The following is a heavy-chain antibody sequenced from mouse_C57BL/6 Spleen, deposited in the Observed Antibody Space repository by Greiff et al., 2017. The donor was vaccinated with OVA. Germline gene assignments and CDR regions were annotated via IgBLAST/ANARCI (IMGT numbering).Heavy chain of an antibody. V-gene: IGHV1-64*01. Sequence: QVQLQQPGAELVKPGASVKLSCKASGYTFTSYWMHWVKQRPGQGLEWIGMIHPNSGSTNYNEKFKSKATLTVDKSSSTAYIQLSSLTSEDSAVYYCARSDTTVRAQDYWGQGTTLTVSS. CDR3: ARSDTTVRAQDY. D-gene: IGHD1-1*01. J-gene: IGHJ2*01. CDR2: IHPNSGST. CDR1: GYTFTSYW.